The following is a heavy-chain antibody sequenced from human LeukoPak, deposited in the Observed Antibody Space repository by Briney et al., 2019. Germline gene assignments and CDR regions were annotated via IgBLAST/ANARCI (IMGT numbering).Heavy chain of an antibody. CDR1: GFSFTTYW. V-gene: IGHV4-34*01. CDR3: ARGGGPLRPKYYYDSSGYYPRGGRWFDP. CDR2: INHSRST. D-gene: IGHD3-22*01. Sequence: KPGGSLRLSCAASGFSFTTYWMGWVRQPPGKVLEWIGEINHSRSTNYNPSLKSRVTISVDTSKNQFSLKLSSVTAADTAVYYCARGGGPLRPKYYYDSSGYYPRGGRWFDPWGQGTLVTVSS. J-gene: IGHJ5*02.